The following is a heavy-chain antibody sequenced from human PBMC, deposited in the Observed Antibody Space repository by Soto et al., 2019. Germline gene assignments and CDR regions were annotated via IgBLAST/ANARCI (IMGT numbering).Heavy chain of an antibody. V-gene: IGHV4-59*08. CDR1: GASINSYC. Sequence: QVQLQESGPGLVKPSETLSLTCTVAGASINSYCWSWIRQPPGKGLEWIANIFASANANYNPSLKSRVTISVDTSKNQFALTLTSVTAADTAVHYCARHRSTTVAQFYFDNWGQGALVTVSS. D-gene: IGHD4-4*01. CDR2: IFASANA. J-gene: IGHJ4*02. CDR3: ARHRSTTVAQFYFDN.